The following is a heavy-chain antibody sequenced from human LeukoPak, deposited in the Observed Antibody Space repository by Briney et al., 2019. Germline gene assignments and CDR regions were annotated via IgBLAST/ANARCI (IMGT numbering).Heavy chain of an antibody. CDR2: ITYDGST. CDR3: ARDVGSVLWSGYYSFDY. Sequence: TASETLSLTCAVFGGSFDGYYWSWVRQPPGKGLEWVGEITYDGSTNYNPSLKSRVTISVDTSKHQFSLKLSSVPAADTAVYYCARDVGSVLWSGYYSFDYWGQGTLVTVSS. D-gene: IGHD3-3*01. CDR1: GGSFDGYY. V-gene: IGHV4-34*01. J-gene: IGHJ4*02.